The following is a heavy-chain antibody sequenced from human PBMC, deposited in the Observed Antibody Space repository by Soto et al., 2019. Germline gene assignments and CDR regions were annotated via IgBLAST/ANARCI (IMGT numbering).Heavy chain of an antibody. V-gene: IGHV3-33*01. CDR1: GFTLSSYG. Sequence: PGGSLRLSCAASGFTLSSYGMHWVRQAPGKGLEWVAVTWFDGSKEDYADSVKGRFTTSRDNSKNTLDLQMNSLRAEDTAVYYCARTGNYGGSVDGRDVWGQGTTVTVSS. CDR3: ARTGNYGGSVDGRDV. D-gene: IGHD4-17*01. CDR2: TWFDGSKE. J-gene: IGHJ6*02.